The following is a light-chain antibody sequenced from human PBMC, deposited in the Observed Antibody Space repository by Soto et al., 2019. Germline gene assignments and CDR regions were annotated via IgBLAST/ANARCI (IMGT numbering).Light chain of an antibody. Sequence: QSALTQPASVSGSPGQSITISCTGTSRDVGSYNLVSWYQQHPGKAPKLIIYEGSKRPSGVSDRFSCYKSDNTASLTISGLQAEDEADYYCCSYAGISAVMVFGGGTKLTVL. CDR2: EGS. J-gene: IGLJ2*01. CDR1: SRDVGSYNL. CDR3: CSYAGISAVMV. V-gene: IGLV2-23*01.